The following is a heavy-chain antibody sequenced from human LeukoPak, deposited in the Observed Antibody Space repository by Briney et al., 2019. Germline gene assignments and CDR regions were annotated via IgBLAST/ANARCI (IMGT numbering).Heavy chain of an antibody. CDR3: ARDDYYDSSGYYPPGYFQH. V-gene: IGHV1-69*04. CDR2: IIPILGIA. CDR1: GYTFTGYY. Sequence: ASVKVSCKASGYTFTGYYMHWVRQAPGQGLEWMGRIIPILGIANYAQKFQGRVTITADKSTSTAYMELSSLRSEDTAVYYCARDDYYDSSGYYPPGYFQHWGQGTLVTVSS. J-gene: IGHJ1*01. D-gene: IGHD3-22*01.